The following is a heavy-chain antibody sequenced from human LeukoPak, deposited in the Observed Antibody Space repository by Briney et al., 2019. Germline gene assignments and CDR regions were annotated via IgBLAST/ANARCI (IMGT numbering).Heavy chain of an antibody. CDR2: IIPIFGTA. V-gene: IGHV1-69*13. D-gene: IGHD3-3*01. Sequence: SVKVSCKASGGTFSSYAISWVRQAPGQGLEWMGGIIPIFGTANYAQKFQGRVTITADESTSTAYMELSSLRSEDTAVYYCARARPDTYYDFWSGYSRDYGMDVWGQGTTVTVSS. CDR3: ARARPDTYYDFWSGYSRDYGMDV. CDR1: GGTFSSYA. J-gene: IGHJ6*02.